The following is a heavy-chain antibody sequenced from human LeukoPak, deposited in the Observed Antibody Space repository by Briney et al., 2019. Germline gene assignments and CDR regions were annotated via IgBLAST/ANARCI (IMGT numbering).Heavy chain of an antibody. CDR1: GGSISSSSYY. J-gene: IGHJ4*02. V-gene: IGHV4-39*01. CDR3: ARHAEVVPASIPLLDFDY. D-gene: IGHD2-2*01. Sequence: PSETLSLTCTVSGGSISSSSYYWGWISQPPGKGLEWIGSIYYSGSTYYNPSLKSRVTISVDTSKNQFSLKLSSVTAADTAVYYCARHAEVVPASIPLLDFDYWGQGTLVTVSS. CDR2: IYYSGST.